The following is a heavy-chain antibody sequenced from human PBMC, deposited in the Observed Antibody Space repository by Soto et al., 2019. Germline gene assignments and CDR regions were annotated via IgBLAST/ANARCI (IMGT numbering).Heavy chain of an antibody. J-gene: IGHJ6*02. CDR1: GFTFSSYE. CDR2: ISSSGSTI. D-gene: IGHD3-3*01. Sequence: PGGSLRLSCAASGFTFSSYEMNWVRQAPGKGLEWVAYISSSGSTIYYADSVKGRFTISKDNAKNSMYLQMNSLRGEDTAVYDCARAEWGGGGICSGYYNYYYYGMDVWGQGTTVTVSS. V-gene: IGHV3-48*03. CDR3: ARAEWGGGGICSGYYNYYYYGMDV.